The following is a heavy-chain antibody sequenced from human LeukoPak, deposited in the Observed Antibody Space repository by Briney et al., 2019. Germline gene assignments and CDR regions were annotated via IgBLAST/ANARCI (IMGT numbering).Heavy chain of an antibody. CDR2: ISSRSSTI. CDR1: GFTFSSYS. D-gene: IGHD2-2*01. J-gene: IGHJ4*02. Sequence: GGSLRLSCAASGFTFSSYSMNWVRQAPGKGLEWVSYISSRSSTIYYADSVKGRFTISRDNAKNSLYLQMNSLRAEDTAVYYCARVVEYCSSTSCYGVRYFDYWGQGTLVTVSS. CDR3: ARVVEYCSSTSCYGVRYFDY. V-gene: IGHV3-48*01.